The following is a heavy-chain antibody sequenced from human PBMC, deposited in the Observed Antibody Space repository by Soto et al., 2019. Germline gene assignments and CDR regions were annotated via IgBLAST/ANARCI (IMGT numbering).Heavy chain of an antibody. CDR2: IYPGDSDT. CDR1: GYSFTSYW. D-gene: IGHD1-1*01. V-gene: IGHV5-51*01. CDR3: ARRNPDFNYGMDV. J-gene: IGHJ6*02. Sequence: PGESLKISFKGSGYSFTSYWIGWVRQMPGKGLEWMGIIYPGDSDTRYSPSFQGQVTISADKSISTAYLQWSSLKASDTAMYYCARRNPDFNYGMDVWGQGTTVTVSS.